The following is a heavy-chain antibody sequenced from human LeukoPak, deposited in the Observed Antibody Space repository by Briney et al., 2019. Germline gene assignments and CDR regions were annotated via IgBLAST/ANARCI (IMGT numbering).Heavy chain of an antibody. D-gene: IGHD3-22*01. CDR2: IRGSGGSK. J-gene: IGHJ3*02. CDR1: RYPFSIFD. CDR3: AKDRVYYDSSGYYYGAFDI. V-gene: IGHV3-23*01. Sequence: GGSLRLLCGVWRYPFSIFDMMGVRQAPGKGLEWGSAIRGSGGSKYYADSVEGRFTISRDNSKNRLYVEVNSVRGEDRHVYRCAKDRVYYDSSGYYYGAFDIWGQGTMVTVSS.